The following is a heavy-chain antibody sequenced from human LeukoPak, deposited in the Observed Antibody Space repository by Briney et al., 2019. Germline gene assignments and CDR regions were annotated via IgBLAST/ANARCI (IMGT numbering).Heavy chain of an antibody. V-gene: IGHV3-30*18. J-gene: IGHJ6*02. CDR2: ISYDGSTK. CDR1: GFTFSTYA. CDR3: AKAYCTGGSCYGRYYYGMDV. D-gene: IGHD2-15*01. Sequence: PGGSLRLSCAASGFTFSTYATHWVRQAPGKGPEWLAVISYDGSTKYYADSVKGRFTISRDNSKNTMYLQMDSLRPEDTAVFYCAKAYCTGGSCYGRYYYGMDVWGQGTTVTVSS.